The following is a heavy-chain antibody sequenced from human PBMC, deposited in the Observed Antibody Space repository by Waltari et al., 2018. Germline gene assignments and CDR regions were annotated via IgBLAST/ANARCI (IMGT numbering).Heavy chain of an antibody. J-gene: IGHJ6*02. Sequence: QVQLVQSGAEVKKPGSSVKVSCKASGGTFSSYTISWVRQAPGQGLEWMGRIIPILGIANYAQKCQGRVTITADKSTSTAYMELSSLRSEDTAVYYCARDPDYYGSGSYYGMDVWGQGTTVTVSS. CDR1: GGTFSSYT. CDR3: ARDPDYYGSGSYYGMDV. D-gene: IGHD3-10*01. V-gene: IGHV1-69*08. CDR2: IIPILGIA.